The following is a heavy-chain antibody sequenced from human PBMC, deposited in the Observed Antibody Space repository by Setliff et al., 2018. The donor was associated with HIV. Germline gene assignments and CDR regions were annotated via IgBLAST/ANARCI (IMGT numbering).Heavy chain of an antibody. CDR1: GGSISSFF. CDR3: ARRRSPPSGFYSKYYMDV. J-gene: IGHJ6*03. D-gene: IGHD3-22*01. Sequence: SETLSLTCTDSGGSISSFFWSWIRQPPGKGLEWIGPISYSGSTTYNPSLKSRVTISADTSKNQFSLKLTSVTAADTAVYYCARRRSPPSGFYSKYYMDVWGKGTTVTVSS. CDR2: ISYSGST. V-gene: IGHV4-59*08.